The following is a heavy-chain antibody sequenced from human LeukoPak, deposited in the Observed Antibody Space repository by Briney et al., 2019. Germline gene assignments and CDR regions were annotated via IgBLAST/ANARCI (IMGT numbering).Heavy chain of an antibody. Sequence: GESLKISCKGSGYSFTSYWIGWVRQMPGKGLEWMGIIYPGDSDTRYSPSFQGQVTISADKSISTAYLQWSSLKASDTAMYYCARCRGYSYGNYYYYMDVWGKGTTVTVSS. V-gene: IGHV5-51*01. CDR2: IYPGDSDT. CDR3: ARCRGYSYGNYYYYMDV. J-gene: IGHJ6*03. CDR1: GYSFTSYW. D-gene: IGHD5-18*01.